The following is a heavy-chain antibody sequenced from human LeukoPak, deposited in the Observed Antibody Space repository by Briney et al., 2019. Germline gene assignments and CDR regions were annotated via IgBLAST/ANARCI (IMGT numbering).Heavy chain of an antibody. D-gene: IGHD3-3*01. CDR3: ASFRFWSGFN. J-gene: IGHJ4*02. CDR2: INHSGST. V-gene: IGHV4-39*07. CDR1: GGSISSSGHS. Sequence: SETLSLTCTVSGGSISSSGHSWAWIRQPPGKGLEWIGEINHSGSTNYNPSLKSRVTISVDTSKNQFSLKLSSVTAADTAVYYCASFRFWSGFNWGQGTLVTVSS.